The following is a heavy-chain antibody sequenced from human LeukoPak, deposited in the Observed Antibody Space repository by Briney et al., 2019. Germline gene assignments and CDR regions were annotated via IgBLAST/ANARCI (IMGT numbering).Heavy chain of an antibody. CDR1: GFTFRSYG. CDR3: ATGRPGLVGASTAFDY. CDR2: ISDDGSHE. D-gene: IGHD1-26*01. Sequence: PGRSLRLSCAASGFTFRSYGMHRVRQAPGKGLEWVAVISDDGSHEYYADSIKGRFTISRDNSKNTLYLQMNSLGPEDKAVYYCATGRPGLVGASTAFDYWGQGTLVTVSS. J-gene: IGHJ4*02. V-gene: IGHV3-30*03.